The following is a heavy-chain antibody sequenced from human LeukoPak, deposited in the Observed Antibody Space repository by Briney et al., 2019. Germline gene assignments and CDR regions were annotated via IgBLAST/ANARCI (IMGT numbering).Heavy chain of an antibody. CDR2: MYPGDSDT. V-gene: IGHV5-51*01. Sequence: ESLTISCQGSGYSFSHHWIAWVRKMPGKGLEWMAMMYPGDSDTRYSPSFQGQVTISVDKSISTAYLQWNSLKASDTGMYYCARDPLPPYSSGWIRYFDYWGQGTLVTVSS. J-gene: IGHJ4*02. CDR1: GYSFSHHW. D-gene: IGHD6-19*01. CDR3: ARDPLPPYSSGWIRYFDY.